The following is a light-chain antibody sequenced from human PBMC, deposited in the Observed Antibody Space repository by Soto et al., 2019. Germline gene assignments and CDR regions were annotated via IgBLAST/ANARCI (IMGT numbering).Light chain of an antibody. Sequence: EILFTPPPGTLSLSPGASGTLSCRASQNLGTLYLAWFQQKSGQAPRLLIYSASRRATGIPDRFTGSGSGTDFTLTINRVEPEDFAVYFCQQYAGSPRTFGQGTKVDIK. CDR1: QNLGTLY. CDR2: SAS. J-gene: IGKJ1*01. V-gene: IGKV3-20*01. CDR3: QQYAGSPRT.